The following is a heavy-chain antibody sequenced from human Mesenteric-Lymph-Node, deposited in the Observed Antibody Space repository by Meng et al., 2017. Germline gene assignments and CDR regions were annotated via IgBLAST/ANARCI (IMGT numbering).Heavy chain of an antibody. D-gene: IGHD5-12*01. V-gene: IGHV4-30-4*01. CDR2: IYYSGST. CDR3: ARDLGVATSIAGFVY. J-gene: IGHJ4*02. CDR1: CGSIISGDYY. Sequence: QAQLQESGPGFVTPSPTLSLIRSVSCGSIISGDYYRSWIRQPPGKGLEWIGYIYYSGSTYYNPSLKRRVTISVDTSKNQFSLRLSSVTAADTAVYYCARDLGVATSIAGFVYWGQGTLVTVSS.